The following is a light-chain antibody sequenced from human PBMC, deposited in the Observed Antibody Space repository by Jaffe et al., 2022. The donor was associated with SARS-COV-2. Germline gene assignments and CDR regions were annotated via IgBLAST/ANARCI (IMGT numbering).Light chain of an antibody. V-gene: IGLV2-11*01. CDR2: DVS. CDR1: SSDVGGYNY. Sequence: QSALTQPRSVSGSPGQSVTISCTGSSSDVGGYNYVSWYQEHPDKAPKLMIYDVSKRPSGVPDRFSGSKSGNTASLTISGLQAEDEADYYCCSYAGNYNWVFGGGTKLTVL. CDR3: CSYAGNYNWV. J-gene: IGLJ3*02.